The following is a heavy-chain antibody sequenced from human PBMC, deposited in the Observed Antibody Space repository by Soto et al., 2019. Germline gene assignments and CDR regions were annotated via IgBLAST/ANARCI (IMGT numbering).Heavy chain of an antibody. J-gene: IGHJ4*02. CDR1: GGSISSGNYY. Sequence: QVQLQESGPGLVKPSQTLSLTCTVSGGSISSGNYYWSWIRQHPGKGLEWIGYIFYSGSTYYNPTLPSRVTISVDTSKNHFSLKLSSVTAADTAVYYCARGGSGDIVVVAAIDYWGQGTLVTVSS. D-gene: IGHD2-15*01. V-gene: IGHV4-31*03. CDR2: IFYSGST. CDR3: ARGGSGDIVVVAAIDY.